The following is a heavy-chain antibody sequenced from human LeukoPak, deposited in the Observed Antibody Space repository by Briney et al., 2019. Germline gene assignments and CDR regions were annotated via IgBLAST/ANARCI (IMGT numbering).Heavy chain of an antibody. Sequence: PSETLSLTCIVSGGSFSSDIYHWSWIRQAPGKGLEWVSAISNNGGYTYYADSVQGRFTISRDNSKSTLCPQMNSLRAEDTAVYYCAKQLGYCSDGSCYFPYWGQGTLVTVSS. CDR1: GGSFSSDIY. V-gene: IGHV3-23*01. J-gene: IGHJ4*02. CDR3: AKQLGYCSDGSCYFPY. CDR2: ISNNGGYT. D-gene: IGHD2-15*01.